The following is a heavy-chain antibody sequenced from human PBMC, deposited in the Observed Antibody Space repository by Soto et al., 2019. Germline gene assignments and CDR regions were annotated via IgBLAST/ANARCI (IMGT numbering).Heavy chain of an antibody. CDR2: IYYSGST. V-gene: IGHV4-39*01. CDR3: ARHLGWELPVECCRWFDP. CDR1: GGSISSSSYY. J-gene: IGHJ5*02. Sequence: SETLSLTCTVSGGSISSSSYYWGWIRQPPGKGLEWIGSIYYSGSTYYNPSLKSRGTISVDTSKNQFSLKLSSVTAADTAVYYCARHLGWELPVECCRWFDPWGQGTLVTVSS. D-gene: IGHD1-26*01.